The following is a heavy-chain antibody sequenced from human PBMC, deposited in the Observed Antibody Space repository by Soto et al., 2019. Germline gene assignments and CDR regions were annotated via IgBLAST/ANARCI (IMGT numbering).Heavy chain of an antibody. D-gene: IGHD3-10*01. CDR2: ISAYNGNT. V-gene: IGHV1-18*01. CDR1: GYTFTSYG. Sequence: GASVKVSCKASGYTFTSYGISWVRQAPGQGLEWMGWISAYNGNTNYAQKLQGRVTMTTDTSTSTAYMELRSLRSDDTAVYYCARDAPKLWFVNQYEFDPWGQGTLVTVSS. J-gene: IGHJ5*02. CDR3: ARDAPKLWFVNQYEFDP.